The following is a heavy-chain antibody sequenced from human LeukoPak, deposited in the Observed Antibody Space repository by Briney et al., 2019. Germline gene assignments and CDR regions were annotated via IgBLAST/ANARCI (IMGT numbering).Heavy chain of an antibody. Sequence: GGSLRLTCAASGFTFSSYAMHWVRQAPGKGLEWVAVISYDGSNKYYADSVKGRFTISRDNSKNTLYLQMNSLRAEDTAVYYCARVGIAVAGSFDYWGQGTLVTVSS. CDR3: ARVGIAVAGSFDY. CDR1: GFTFSSYA. J-gene: IGHJ4*02. V-gene: IGHV3-30*04. D-gene: IGHD6-19*01. CDR2: ISYDGSNK.